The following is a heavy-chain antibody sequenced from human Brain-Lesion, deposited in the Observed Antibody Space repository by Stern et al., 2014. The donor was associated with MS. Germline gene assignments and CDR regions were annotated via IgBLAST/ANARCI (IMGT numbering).Heavy chain of an antibody. V-gene: IGHV1-24*01. CDR1: GYTLTELS. J-gene: IGHJ4*02. CDR3: ATLSPGAGGNYYRHFDY. CDR2: FDPEDGET. Sequence: VQLVESGAEVEKPGASVKVSCKVSGYTLTELSMHWVRLAPRPGLEWMGGFDPEDGETIYAQKFQGRVTMTEDTSTDTAYMELSSLRSEDTAVYYCATLSPGAGGNYYRHFDYWGQGTLVTVSS. D-gene: IGHD1-26*01.